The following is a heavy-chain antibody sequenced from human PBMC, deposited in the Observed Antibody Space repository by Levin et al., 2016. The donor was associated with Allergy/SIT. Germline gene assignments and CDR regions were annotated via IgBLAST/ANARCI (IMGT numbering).Heavy chain of an antibody. V-gene: IGHV4-59*01. CDR1: GGSISSYY. Sequence: SETLSLTCTVSGGSISSYYWSWIRQPPGKGLEWIGYIYYSGSTNYNPSLKSRVTISVDTSKNQFSLKLSSVTAADTAVYYCARDRIVVVVAATRRNYYYYYGMDVWGQGTTVTVSS. CDR3: ARDRIVVVVAATRRNYYYYYGMDV. D-gene: IGHD2-15*01. CDR2: IYYSGST. J-gene: IGHJ6*02.